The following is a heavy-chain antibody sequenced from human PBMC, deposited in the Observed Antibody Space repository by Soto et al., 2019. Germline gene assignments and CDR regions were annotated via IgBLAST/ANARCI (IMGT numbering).Heavy chain of an antibody. CDR2: ISITSSYR. Sequence: GGSLSLSCAASGFTFSSYAMNWVRQTQEKGLEGVSSISITSSYRHYSDSVKGRFTISRDNANNSLFLQMNSLRAEDTATYYCARDLALAGNYWGQGVLVTVSS. V-gene: IGHV3-21*01. CDR3: ARDLALAGNY. J-gene: IGHJ4*02. D-gene: IGHD6-19*01. CDR1: GFTFSSYA.